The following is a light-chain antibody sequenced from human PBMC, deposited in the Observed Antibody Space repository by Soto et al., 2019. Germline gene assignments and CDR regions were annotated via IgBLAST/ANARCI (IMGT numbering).Light chain of an antibody. CDR3: LQDYNYPWT. V-gene: IGKV1-6*01. CDR2: AAS. CDR1: QSISSY. Sequence: IQMTQSPSSLSASVGYRVTITCRASQSISSYLNWYQQKPGKAPKLLIYAASSLQSGVPSRFSGSGSGTDFTLTISSLQPEDFATYYCLQDYNYPWTFGQGTKVDI. J-gene: IGKJ1*01.